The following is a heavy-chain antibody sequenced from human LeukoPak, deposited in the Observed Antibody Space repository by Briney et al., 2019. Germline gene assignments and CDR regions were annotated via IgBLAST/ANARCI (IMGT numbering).Heavy chain of an antibody. J-gene: IGHJ2*01. CDR2: ISGSGEST. CDR1: GFTFSSYA. V-gene: IGHV3-23*01. Sequence: SGGSLRLSCAASGFTFSSYAMSWVRQAPGRGLEWVSTISGSGESTYYADSVKGRFTFSRDNSKNTLYLQMNSLRAEDTAVYYCAKDHLTGDPGWYFDLWGRGALVTVSS. D-gene: IGHD7-27*01. CDR3: AKDHLTGDPGWYFDL.